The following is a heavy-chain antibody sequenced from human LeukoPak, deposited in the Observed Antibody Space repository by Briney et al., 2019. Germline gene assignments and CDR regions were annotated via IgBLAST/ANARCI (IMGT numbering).Heavy chain of an antibody. J-gene: IGHJ5*02. D-gene: IGHD3-22*01. Sequence: PGRSLRLSCAASGFTFDDYAMHWVRHAPGEGLEWVSGISRNSGSIGYADAVKGRFTISRDNAKSSLYVQMNSLRAEDTALYYCAKGTYYYDSSGYYNWFDPWGQGTLVTVSS. CDR2: ISRNSGSI. CDR1: GFTFDDYA. CDR3: AKGTYYYDSSGYYNWFDP. V-gene: IGHV3-9*01.